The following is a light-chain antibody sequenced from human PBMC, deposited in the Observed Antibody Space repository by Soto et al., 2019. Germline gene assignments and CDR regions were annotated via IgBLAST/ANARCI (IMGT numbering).Light chain of an antibody. J-gene: IGKJ5*01. Sequence: IQMSKSPSALSASVEDRVTNTSWASQTSSSWLAWYQQQPAKAPNLLIYKAATLESGVPSRFSGGGSGTELSLIISSLQPEDFAISYCRQYYNCPPYTFGQGTRLEIK. CDR1: QTSSSW. CDR3: RQYYNCPPYT. CDR2: KAA. V-gene: IGKV1-5*03.